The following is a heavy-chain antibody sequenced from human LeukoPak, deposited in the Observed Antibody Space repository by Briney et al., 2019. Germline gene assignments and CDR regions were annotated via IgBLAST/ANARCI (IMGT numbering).Heavy chain of an antibody. J-gene: IGHJ4*02. V-gene: IGHV3-23*01. D-gene: IGHD5-18*01. CDR2: ISASGDTT. CDR3: AKESLRGHSYGCDN. CDR1: GFTFSSYA. Sequence: GGSLRLSCAASGFTFSSYAMHWVRQAPGKGLEWVSAISASGDTTYYADSVRGRFTISRDNSKNTLYLQMNSLRAGDTALYYCAKESLRGHSYGCDNWGQGTLVTVSS.